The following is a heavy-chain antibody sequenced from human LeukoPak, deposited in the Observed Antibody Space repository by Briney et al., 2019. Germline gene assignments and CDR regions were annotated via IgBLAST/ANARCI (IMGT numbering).Heavy chain of an antibody. CDR2: IYYSGST. CDR3: ARGVVTAPQTFDY. CDR1: DGSISYFY. J-gene: IGHJ4*02. Sequence: PSETLSLTCTVSDGSISYFYWSWIRQPPGKGLEWIGYIYYSGSTPYNPSLKSRVTMAVDTSKNQFSLKLSSVTAADTAVYHCARGVVTAPQTFDYWGQGTLVTVSS. D-gene: IGHD2-21*02. V-gene: IGHV4-59*01.